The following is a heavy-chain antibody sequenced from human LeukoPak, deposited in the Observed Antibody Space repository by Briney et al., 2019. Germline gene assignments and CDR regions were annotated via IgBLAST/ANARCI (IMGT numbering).Heavy chain of an antibody. D-gene: IGHD3-22*01. J-gene: IGHJ5*02. CDR1: SGSIRSSNYY. CDR2: IYYSGST. V-gene: IGHV4-39*01. Sequence: SETLSLTCNVLSGSIRSSNYYWGWIRQPPGKGLEWIGSIYYSGSTYYNPSLKGRGTMSVDTSNNQFSLKLTSATATDTAVYYCVRLFYYDSRGPPSWGQGTLVTVSS. CDR3: VRLFYYDSRGPPS.